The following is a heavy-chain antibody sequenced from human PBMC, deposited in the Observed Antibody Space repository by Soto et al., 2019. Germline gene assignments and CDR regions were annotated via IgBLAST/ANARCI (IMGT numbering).Heavy chain of an antibody. D-gene: IGHD6-19*01. J-gene: IGHJ4*02. CDR1: GFTFGDYA. V-gene: IGHV3-49*04. Sequence: SLRLSGTTSGFTFGDYAMSWVRQAPGKGLEWVGFIRTKPSGGTTQYAASVKGRFTISRDDSKSIAYLQMNSLKTEDTAVYYCTRGRVAGTFDYWGQGTLVTVSS. CDR2: IRTKPSGGTT. CDR3: TRGRVAGTFDY.